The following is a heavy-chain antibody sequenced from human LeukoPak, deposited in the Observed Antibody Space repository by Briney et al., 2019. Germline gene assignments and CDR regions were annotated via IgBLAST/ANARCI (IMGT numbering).Heavy chain of an antibody. V-gene: IGHV3-48*04. D-gene: IGHD5-12*01. J-gene: IGHJ4*02. Sequence: PGGSLRLSCAASGFTFSNYNMHWVRQAPGKGLEWVSYITLSRSTIYYADSVKGRFTISRDNSKNTLDLHMNSMRVEDTAVYHCARVNISTGLDYWGQGTLVTVSS. CDR2: ITLSRSTI. CDR3: ARVNISTGLDY. CDR1: GFTFSNYN.